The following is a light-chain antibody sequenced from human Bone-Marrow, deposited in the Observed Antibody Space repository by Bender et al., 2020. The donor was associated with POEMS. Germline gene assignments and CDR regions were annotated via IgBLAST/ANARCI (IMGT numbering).Light chain of an antibody. V-gene: IGLV3-21*02. Sequence: SVLTQPPSVSVAPGQTARITCGGHNIGSKTVHWYQQKPGQAPVLVVRDDSDRPSGIPERFSGSRSGNPATLTIRRVEAADEADYYCQVWAGWSDQTVVFGGGTKLTVL. J-gene: IGLJ2*01. CDR2: DDS. CDR3: QVWAGWSDQTVV. CDR1: NIGSKT.